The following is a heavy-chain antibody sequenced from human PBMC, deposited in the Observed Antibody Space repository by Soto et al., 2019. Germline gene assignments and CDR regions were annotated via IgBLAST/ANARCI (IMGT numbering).Heavy chain of an antibody. D-gene: IGHD3-3*01. Sequence: QVQLQQWGAGLLKPSETLSLTCAVYGGSFSGYYWSWIRQPPGKGLEWIGEINHSGSTNYNPSLKSRVTISVDTSKNQFSLKLSSVTAADTAVYYCARDHYDFWSGYSLSGAFDIWGQGTMVTFSS. CDR2: INHSGST. CDR3: ARDHYDFWSGYSLSGAFDI. CDR1: GGSFSGYY. V-gene: IGHV4-34*01. J-gene: IGHJ3*02.